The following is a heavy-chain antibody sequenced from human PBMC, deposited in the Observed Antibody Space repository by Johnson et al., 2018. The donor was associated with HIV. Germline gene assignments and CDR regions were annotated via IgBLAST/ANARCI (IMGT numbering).Heavy chain of an antibody. V-gene: IGHV3-30*02. CDR2: IRYDGYYT. J-gene: IGHJ3*02. CDR3: AKDLEGHDVFDI. CDR1: GFTYSTYG. Sequence: QMLLVESGGGLVQPGGSLRLSCAAPGFTYSTYGMYWVRQAPGKGLEWVALIRYDGYYTKYAYSVKGRFTISRDNSKNMLFLQMSSLRAEDTAVYYCAKDLEGHDVFDIWGQGTAVTVSS. D-gene: IGHD3-3*01.